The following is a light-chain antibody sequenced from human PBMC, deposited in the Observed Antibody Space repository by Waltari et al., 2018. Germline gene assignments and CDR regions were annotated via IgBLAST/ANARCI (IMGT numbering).Light chain of an antibody. J-gene: IGKJ1*01. CDR3: QHYVRLPAT. V-gene: IGKV3-20*01. CDR2: GAS. CDR1: QSVSRT. Sequence: EIVLTQSPGTLSLSLGERATLSCRASQSVSRTLAGYQQKPGQPPKLLTYGASIRTTGSPDRFTGSGSGTNFILTISSLEPEYFAIYFCQHYVRLPATFGQGTKVEIK.